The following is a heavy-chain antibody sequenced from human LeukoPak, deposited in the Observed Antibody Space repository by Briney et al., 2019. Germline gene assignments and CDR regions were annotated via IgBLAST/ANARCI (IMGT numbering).Heavy chain of an antibody. CDR3: ARQDTGTLDY. CDR1: GFTFSLHP. CDR2: ILYDGSTK. J-gene: IGHJ4*02. D-gene: IGHD1-26*01. Sequence: GRSLRLSCAASGFTFSLHPIHWVSQAPGKGLEWVAAILYDGSTKYYADSVKGRFTISRDDSKNTLYPLMNSLRAEDTALYYCARQDTGTLDYWGQGTLVTVSS. V-gene: IGHV3-30-3*01.